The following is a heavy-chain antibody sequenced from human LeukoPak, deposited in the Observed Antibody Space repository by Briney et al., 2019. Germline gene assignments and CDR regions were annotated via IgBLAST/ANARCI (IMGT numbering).Heavy chain of an antibody. CDR2: MNPNSGNT. CDR3: ARDTLSRYYDILTGSRGDY. D-gene: IGHD3-9*01. CDR1: GYTFTSYD. Sequence: ASVKVSCKASGYTFTSYDINWVRQATGQGLEWMGWMNPNSGNTGYAQKFQGRVTMTRNTSISTAYMELSSLSSEDTAVYYCARDTLSRYYDILTGSRGDYWGQGTLVTVSS. V-gene: IGHV1-8*01. J-gene: IGHJ4*02.